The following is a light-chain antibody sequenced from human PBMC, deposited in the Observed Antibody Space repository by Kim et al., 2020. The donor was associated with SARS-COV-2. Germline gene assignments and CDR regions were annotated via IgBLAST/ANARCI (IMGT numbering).Light chain of an antibody. CDR1: QWISTY. V-gene: IGKV1-39*01. CDR2: AAS. Sequence: DIQMTQSPSSLAASVGDRVTIACRASQWISTYLNWYQQKPGKAPKLLIYAASTLQSGVPSRFSGSGSGTDFTLTISSLQPEDFATYYCQQSHTTPLLTFGGGTKVDIK. CDR3: QQSHTTPLLT. J-gene: IGKJ4*01.